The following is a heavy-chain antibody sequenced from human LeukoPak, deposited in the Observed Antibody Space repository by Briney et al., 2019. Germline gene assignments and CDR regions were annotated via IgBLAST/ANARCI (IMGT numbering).Heavy chain of an antibody. D-gene: IGHD3-3*01. CDR1: GGSVSSSTYS. J-gene: IGHJ5*02. Sequence: SETLSLTCNLSGGSVSSSTYSWVWDRKPPGKRLEWIESIYKSGNTYYNPSLKSRVTISVDTSKNHFSLKLSSVTAADTAVYYCAAGSTIFGVLIMGSWFDPWGQGTLVTVSS. CDR3: AAGSTIFGVLIMGSWFDP. CDR2: IYKSGNT. V-gene: IGHV4-39*02.